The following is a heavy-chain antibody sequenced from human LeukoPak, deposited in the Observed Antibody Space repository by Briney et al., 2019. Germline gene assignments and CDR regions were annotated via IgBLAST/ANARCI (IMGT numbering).Heavy chain of an antibody. V-gene: IGHV4-38-2*02. CDR2: VYHSGST. Sequence: SETLSLTCTVSGYSISSHYYWGWIRQPPGKGLEWIGSVYHSGSTYYNPSLKSRVTISLDTSKNQFSLKVTSVTAADTAVYYCARDHNPVKWFDPWGQGTLVTVSS. CDR3: ARDHNPVKWFDP. CDR1: GYSISSHYY. D-gene: IGHD1-1*01. J-gene: IGHJ5*02.